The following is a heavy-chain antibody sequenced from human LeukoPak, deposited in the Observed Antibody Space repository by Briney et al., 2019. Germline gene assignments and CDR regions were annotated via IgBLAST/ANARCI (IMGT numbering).Heavy chain of an antibody. Sequence: SETLSLTCTVSGGSITSSGYYWGWIRQPPGKGLEWIGSIYYSGSTHYNPSLKSRVTISADTSKNQFSLKLSSVTAADTAVYYCARTGSTVTMLYPFDHWGQGTLVTVSS. CDR3: ARTGSTVTMLYPFDH. J-gene: IGHJ4*02. D-gene: IGHD4-17*01. V-gene: IGHV4-39*07. CDR1: GGSITSSGYY. CDR2: IYYSGST.